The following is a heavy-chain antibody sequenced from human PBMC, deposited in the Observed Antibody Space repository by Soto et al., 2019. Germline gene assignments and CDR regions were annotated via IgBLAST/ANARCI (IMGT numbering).Heavy chain of an antibody. V-gene: IGHV1-8*01. D-gene: IGHD3-3*01. CDR1: GYTFTSYD. CDR2: MNPNSGNT. CDR3: ARSYYDFWSGYQGEFDY. J-gene: IGHJ4*02. Sequence: ASVKVSCKASGYTFTSYDINWVRQATGQGLEWMGWMNPNSGNTGYAQKFQGRVTMTRNTSISTAYMELSSLRSEHTAVYYCARSYYDFWSGYQGEFDYWGQGTLVTVSS.